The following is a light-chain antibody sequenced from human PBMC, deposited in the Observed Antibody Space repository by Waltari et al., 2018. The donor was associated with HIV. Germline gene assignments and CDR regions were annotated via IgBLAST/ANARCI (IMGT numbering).Light chain of an antibody. CDR2: VNRDGSH. CDR1: IGHINYD. V-gene: IGLV4-69*01. CDR3: QTWGSGIHVV. J-gene: IGLJ2*01. Sequence: QLALTQSPSASASVGASVTLTCTLSIGHINYDIAWHQQQPGKGPRYLVKVNRDGSHKQEDGFPDRFSGSSSGAERYLTVSSLQSEDEGDYYCQTWGSGIHVVFGGGTKVTVL.